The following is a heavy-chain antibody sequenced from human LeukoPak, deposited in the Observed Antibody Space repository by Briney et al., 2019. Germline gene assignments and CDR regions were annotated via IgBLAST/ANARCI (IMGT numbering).Heavy chain of an antibody. Sequence: PSETPSLTCNVSGGSVSRGGYYWTWIRQHPGKGLEWIGFMYYSGRAHYNPSLESRASISVDTSKNQFSLKLNSVTAADTAVYYCARDPYFGSGNGLDLWGQGTMVTVSS. CDR1: GGSVSRGGYY. V-gene: IGHV4-31*03. J-gene: IGHJ3*01. CDR3: ARDPYFGSGNGLDL. CDR2: MYYSGRA. D-gene: IGHD3-10*01.